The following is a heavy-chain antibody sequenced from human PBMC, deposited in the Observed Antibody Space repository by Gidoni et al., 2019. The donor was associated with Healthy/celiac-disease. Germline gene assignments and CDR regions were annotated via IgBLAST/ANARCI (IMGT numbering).Heavy chain of an antibody. CDR1: GGSISRGGYS. D-gene: IGHD3-22*01. Sequence: QLQLQESGSGLVKPSQTLSLTCAVSGGSISRGGYSWSWIRQPPGKGLEWIGYIYHSGSTYYNPSLKSRVTISVDRSKNQFSLKLSSVTAADTAVYYCARDGGYYDSSGGAFDIWGQGTMVTVSS. CDR3: ARDGGYYDSSGGAFDI. V-gene: IGHV4-30-2*01. CDR2: IYHSGST. J-gene: IGHJ3*02.